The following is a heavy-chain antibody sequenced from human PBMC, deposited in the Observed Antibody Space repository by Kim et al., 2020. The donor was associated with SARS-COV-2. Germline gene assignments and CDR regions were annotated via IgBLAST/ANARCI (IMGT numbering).Heavy chain of an antibody. J-gene: IGHJ6*02. Sequence: SVKVSCKASGGTFSSYAISWVRQAPGQGLEWMGGIIPIFGTANYAQKFQGRVTITADESTSTAYMELSSLRSEDTAVYYCARDCSSTSCSTPYYYYYGMDVWGQGTTVTVSS. V-gene: IGHV1-69*13. CDR3: ARDCSSTSCSTPYYYYYGMDV. CDR1: GGTFSSYA. CDR2: IIPIFGTA. D-gene: IGHD2-2*01.